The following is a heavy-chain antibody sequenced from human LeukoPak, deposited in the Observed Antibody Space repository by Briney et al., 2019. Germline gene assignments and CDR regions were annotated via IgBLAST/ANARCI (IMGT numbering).Heavy chain of an antibody. CDR1: VFTVSSYG. J-gene: IGHJ6*02. CDR2: ISYDGSNK. Sequence: GGSLRLSCAASVFTVSSYGMHWVRQAPGKGLEWEAVISYDGSNKYYADSVKDRFTISRDNSKNTLHLQMNSLRAEDTAVYYRAKTPVYYCGSGYQLNDDCGMDVWGQATTVTVSS. CDR3: AKTPVYYCGSGYQLNDDCGMDV. D-gene: IGHD3-3*01. V-gene: IGHV3-30*18.